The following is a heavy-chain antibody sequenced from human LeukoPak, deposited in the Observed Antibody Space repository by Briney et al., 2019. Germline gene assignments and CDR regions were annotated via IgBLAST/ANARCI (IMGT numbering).Heavy chain of an antibody. CDR1: GFSVSRDY. CDR3: ARKTDHQTGGDY. CDR2: IYSGGST. D-gene: IGHD1-1*01. J-gene: IGHJ4*02. Sequence: GGSLRLSCAASGFSVSRDYMTWVRQAPGEGLEWVSLIYSGGSTSYADSVKGRFTISRDNSKNTLYLQMNSLRAEDTAVYYCARKTDHQTGGDYWGQGTLVTVSS. V-gene: IGHV3-66*01.